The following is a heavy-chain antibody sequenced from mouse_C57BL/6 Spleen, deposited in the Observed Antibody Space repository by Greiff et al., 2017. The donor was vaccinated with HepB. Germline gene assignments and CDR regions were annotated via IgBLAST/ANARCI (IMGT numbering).Heavy chain of an antibody. CDR3: ARGAYYYGSSDFDY. D-gene: IGHD1-1*01. CDR2: IDPSDSET. V-gene: IGHV1-52*01. J-gene: IGHJ2*01. CDR1: GYTFTSYW. Sequence: QVQLKQPGAELVRPGSSVKLSCKASGYTFTSYWMHWVKQRPIQGLEWIGNIDPSDSETHYNPKFKDKATLTVDKYSSTAYMQLSSLTAEDSAVYYCARGAYYYGSSDFDYWGQGTTLTVSS.